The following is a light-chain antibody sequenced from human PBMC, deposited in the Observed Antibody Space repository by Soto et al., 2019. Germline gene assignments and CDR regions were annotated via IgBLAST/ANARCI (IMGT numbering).Light chain of an antibody. Sequence: DIQLTQSPSFLSASVGDRVTITCRASQGISSYLAGYQQKPGKAPKLLIYDASSLQSGVPSRFSGSESGTEFALTISSVQAQDFATYCCQQLNSYPITFGQGTRREIK. CDR3: QQLNSYPIT. V-gene: IGKV1-9*01. J-gene: IGKJ5*01. CDR2: DAS. CDR1: QGISSY.